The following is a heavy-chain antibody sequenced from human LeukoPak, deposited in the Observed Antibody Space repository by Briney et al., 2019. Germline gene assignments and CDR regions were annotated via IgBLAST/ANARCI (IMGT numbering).Heavy chain of an antibody. CDR2: IKSNFNGGTI. Sequence: KSGGSLRLSCAASGFIFSNLWMTWVRQTPGKGLEWVGRIKSNFNGGTIDYAAPVKGRFIISRDDSKNTLYLQMNSLITEDTAVYYCTTDLPRTGGRYMAVWGKGTTVTVSS. J-gene: IGHJ6*03. CDR1: GFIFSNLW. D-gene: IGHD1-1*01. CDR3: TTDLPRTGGRYMAV. V-gene: IGHV3-15*01.